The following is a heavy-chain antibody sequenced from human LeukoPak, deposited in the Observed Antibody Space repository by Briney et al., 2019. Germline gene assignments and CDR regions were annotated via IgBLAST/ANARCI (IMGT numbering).Heavy chain of an antibody. CDR1: EHSFTNAY. Sequence: ASVKVSCKASEHSFTNAYIHWVRQAPGQGLEWMGIVNPAVNSTGVPQKFEDRVTLRMDTSTSTVYMELSSLRFEDTAVYYRAGDAGDIVVVASAVLNSWGQGTLVTVSS. D-gene: IGHD2-2*01. CDR3: AGDAGDIVVVASAVLNS. CDR2: VNPAVNST. J-gene: IGHJ4*02. V-gene: IGHV1-46*01.